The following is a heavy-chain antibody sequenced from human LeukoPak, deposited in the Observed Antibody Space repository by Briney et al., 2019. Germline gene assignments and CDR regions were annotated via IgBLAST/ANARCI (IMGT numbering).Heavy chain of an antibody. D-gene: IGHD2-15*01. CDR3: ARRYCSGGGCLGWFVP. CDR1: GFTFNAYY. V-gene: IGHV1-2*02. J-gene: IGHJ5*02. CDR2: INPNTGGT. Sequence: GASVKVSCKASGFTFNAYYMHWVRQAPGQGLEWMGWINPNTGGTNYAQKFQGRVTMTRDTSISTAYMEPSRLRSGDTAVYYCARRYCSGGGCLGWFVPWGQGTLVTVSS.